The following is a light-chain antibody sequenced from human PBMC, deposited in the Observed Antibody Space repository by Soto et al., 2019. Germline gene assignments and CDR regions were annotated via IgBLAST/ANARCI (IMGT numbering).Light chain of an antibody. CDR2: AAF. Sequence: DIQMTQSPSSLSASVGDRVTITCRASQSITTYLNWYQHKPEKAPKLLIYAAFSLQSGVPSRFSGSGSGTDFTLTISRLQPEDFALYFCQQYASSPVTFGGGTKLEI. J-gene: IGKJ4*01. V-gene: IGKV1-39*01. CDR1: QSITTY. CDR3: QQYASSPVT.